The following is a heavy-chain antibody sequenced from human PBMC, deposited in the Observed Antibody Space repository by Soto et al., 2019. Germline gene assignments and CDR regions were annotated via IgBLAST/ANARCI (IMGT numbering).Heavy chain of an antibody. D-gene: IGHD2-15*01. J-gene: IGHJ6*02. V-gene: IGHV1-2*02. CDR3: ARERIVEAYYYYYGMDV. Sequence: ASVKVSCKASGYTFTGYYMHWVRQAPGQGLEWMGWINPNSGGTNYAQKFQGRVTMTRDTSISTAYMELSRLRSDDTAVYYCARERIVEAYYYYYGMDVWGQGTKVTVYS. CDR1: GYTFTGYY. CDR2: INPNSGGT.